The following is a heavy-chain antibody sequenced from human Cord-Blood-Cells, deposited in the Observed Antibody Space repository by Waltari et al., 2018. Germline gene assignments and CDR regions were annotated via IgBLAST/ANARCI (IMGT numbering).Heavy chain of an antibody. D-gene: IGHD2-2*01. CDR1: GFTFSSYA. Sequence: EVQLLESGGGLVQPGGSLRLSCAASGFTFSSYAMSWVRQAPGKGLEWVSASSGSGGSTYYDDSRKGRFTISRDNSKNTLYLQMNSLRAEDTAVYYCARKDIVVVPAAVDYWGQGTLVTVSS. CDR3: ARKDIVVVPAAVDY. J-gene: IGHJ4*02. CDR2: SSGSGGST. V-gene: IGHV3-23*01.